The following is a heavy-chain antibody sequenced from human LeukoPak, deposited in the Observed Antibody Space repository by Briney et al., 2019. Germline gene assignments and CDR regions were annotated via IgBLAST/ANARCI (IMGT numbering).Heavy chain of an antibody. V-gene: IGHV3-30*18. Sequence: PGGSLRLSCAASGFTFSSYGMHWVRQAPGKGLEWVAVISYDGSNKYYADSVKGRFTISRDNSKNTLYLQMNSLRAEDTAVYYCAKDLRELLGSYYYGMDAWGKGTTATVSS. CDR1: GFTFSSYG. CDR2: ISYDGSNK. CDR3: AKDLRELLGSYYYGMDA. D-gene: IGHD3-10*01. J-gene: IGHJ6*04.